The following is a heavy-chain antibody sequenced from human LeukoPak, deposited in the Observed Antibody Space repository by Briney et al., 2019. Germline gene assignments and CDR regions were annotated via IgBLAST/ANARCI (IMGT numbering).Heavy chain of an antibody. CDR2: ISAYNGNT. V-gene: IGHV1-18*01. J-gene: IGHJ4*02. CDR3: ASFSGVVGAVDY. D-gene: IGHD1-26*01. CDR1: GYTFTSYG. Sequence: ASVKVSCKASGYTFTSYGINWVRQAPGQGLEWVGWISAYNGNTNYAQKLQGRVTMTTDTSTSTPYMELRSLRSDDTAVYYCASFSGVVGAVDYWGQGTLVTVSS.